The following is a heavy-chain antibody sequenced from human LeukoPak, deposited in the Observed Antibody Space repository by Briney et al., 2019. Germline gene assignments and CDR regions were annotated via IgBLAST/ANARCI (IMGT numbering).Heavy chain of an antibody. CDR3: ASIVGATIRRIDAFDI. Sequence: GGSLRLSCAASGFTFSSYAMSWVRQAPGKGLEWVSAISGSGGSTYYADSVKGRFTISRDNSKNTLYLQMNSLRAEDTAVYYCASIVGATIRRIDAFDIWGQGTMVTVSS. J-gene: IGHJ3*02. CDR1: GFTFSSYA. CDR2: ISGSGGST. D-gene: IGHD1-26*01. V-gene: IGHV3-23*01.